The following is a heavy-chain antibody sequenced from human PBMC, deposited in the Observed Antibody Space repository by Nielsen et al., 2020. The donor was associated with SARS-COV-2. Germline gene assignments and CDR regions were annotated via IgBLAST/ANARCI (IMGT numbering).Heavy chain of an antibody. CDR3: AADVGRGRLVGSWFDP. CDR1: GGSISSGGYY. J-gene: IGHJ5*02. D-gene: IGHD2-2*01. CDR2: IEHSGTA. V-gene: IGHV4-39*07. Sequence: SETLSLTCTVSGGSISSGGYYWSWIHQPPGQGLEWIGEIEHSGTATYNPSLKSRVTISVDKSKNQFSLKMTSVTAADTAVYYCAADVGRGRLVGSWFDPWGQGTLVTVSS.